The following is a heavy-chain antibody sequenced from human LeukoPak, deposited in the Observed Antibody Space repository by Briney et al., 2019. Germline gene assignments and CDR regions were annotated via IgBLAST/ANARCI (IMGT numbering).Heavy chain of an antibody. D-gene: IGHD3-22*01. V-gene: IGHV3-53*01. CDR3: ATKTPGNYPYDY. CDR2: IYTSGST. Sequence: GGSLRLSCAASGFSVSSTYMSWVRQAPGKGLEWVSLIYTSGSTFYADSVMGRFTIYRDNSKSTLSLQMANLRVEDTAVYYRATKTPGNYPYDYWGQGTLVTVSP. CDR1: GFSVSSTY. J-gene: IGHJ4*02.